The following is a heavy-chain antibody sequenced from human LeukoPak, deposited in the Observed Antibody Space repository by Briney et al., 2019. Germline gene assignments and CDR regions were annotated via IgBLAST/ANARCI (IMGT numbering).Heavy chain of an antibody. J-gene: IGHJ4*02. D-gene: IGHD6-13*01. CDR1: GYSFTTYW. Sequence: GESLKISCKGSGYSFTTYWINWVRQMPGKGLEWMGRIDPSDSYTNYSPSFQGHVTISADKSISTAYLQWSSLKASDTAMYYCARASGYSSSWYYSLGYWGQGTLVTVSS. CDR2: IDPSDSYT. CDR3: ARASGYSSSWYYSLGY. V-gene: IGHV5-10-1*01.